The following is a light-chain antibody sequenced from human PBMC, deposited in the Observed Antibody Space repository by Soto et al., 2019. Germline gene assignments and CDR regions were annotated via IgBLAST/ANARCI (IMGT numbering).Light chain of an antibody. CDR3: QQVKSYPRT. V-gene: IGKV1-9*01. Sequence: DIQLTQPPSFLSASVGDRVTITCRASQGISSYLAWYQQKPGKAPRLLIYEESTLHSGVPSRFSGRKVGTQFILTIDSLQPEDFATYYCQQVKSYPRTFGGGTKV. CDR1: QGISSY. CDR2: EES. J-gene: IGKJ4*01.